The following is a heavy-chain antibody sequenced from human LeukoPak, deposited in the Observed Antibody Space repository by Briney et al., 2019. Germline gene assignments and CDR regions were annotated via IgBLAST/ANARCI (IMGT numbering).Heavy chain of an antibody. CDR2: ISGTSSTT. D-gene: IGHD5-18*01. J-gene: IGHJ4*02. CDR3: ASRYSPFDF. Sequence: GGSLRLSCAASGFTFSDYYMSWIRQAPGKGLEWVSYISGTSSTTYYADSVRGRFTISRDNAKNSLYLQMNSLRAEDTAVYYCASRYSPFDFWGQGTLVTVSS. V-gene: IGHV3-11*04. CDR1: GFTFSDYY.